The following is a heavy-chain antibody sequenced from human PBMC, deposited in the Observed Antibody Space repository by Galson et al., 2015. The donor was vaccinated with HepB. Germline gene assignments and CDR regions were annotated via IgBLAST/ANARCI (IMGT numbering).Heavy chain of an antibody. D-gene: IGHD5-18*01. J-gene: IGHJ3*02. Sequence: SVKVSCKASEYTFTNYFLHWIRQAPGQGLEWLGKINPTAGNTNYAQNFQDRLSLTRDTSTSTIYMELSSLKSDDTAVYYCARDRAHGYGDQLHAFDTWGHGTMVTVPS. CDR2: INPTAGNT. V-gene: IGHV1-46*01. CDR1: EYTFTNYF. CDR3: ARDRAHGYGDQLHAFDT.